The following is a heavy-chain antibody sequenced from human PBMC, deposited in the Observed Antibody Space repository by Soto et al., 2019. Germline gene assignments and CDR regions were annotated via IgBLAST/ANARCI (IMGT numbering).Heavy chain of an antibody. CDR3: ARGYYYDSSGHLPGYYFDY. J-gene: IGHJ4*02. CDR2: IYYSGST. CDR1: GGSISSGGYY. D-gene: IGHD3-22*01. V-gene: IGHV4-31*03. Sequence: SETLSLTCTVSGGSISSGGYYWSWIRQHPGKGLEWIGYIYYSGSTYYNPSLKSRVTISVDTSKNQFSLKLSSVTAADTAVYYCARGYYYDSSGHLPGYYFDYWGQGTLVTVSS.